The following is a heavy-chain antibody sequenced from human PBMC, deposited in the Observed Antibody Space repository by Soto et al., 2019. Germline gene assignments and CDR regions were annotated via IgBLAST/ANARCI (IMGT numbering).Heavy chain of an antibody. J-gene: IGHJ4*02. Sequence: GESLKISCAASGFTFSSYEMNWVRQAPGKGLEWVSYISSSGSTIYYADSVKGRFTISRDNAKNSLYLQMNSLRAEDTAVYYCARATDVVGYCSSTSCLPDYWGQGTLVTVSS. CDR1: GFTFSSYE. CDR3: ARATDVVGYCSSTSCLPDY. D-gene: IGHD2-2*01. CDR2: ISSSGSTI. V-gene: IGHV3-48*03.